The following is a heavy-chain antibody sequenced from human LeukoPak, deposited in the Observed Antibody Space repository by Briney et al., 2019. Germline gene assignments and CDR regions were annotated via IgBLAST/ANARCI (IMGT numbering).Heavy chain of an antibody. V-gene: IGHV3-43*02. CDR3: ARESGKFDY. J-gene: IGHJ4*02. CDR2: ISGDGVST. Sequence: AGGSLRLSCVASGLPIGDFAMHWVRQAPGQGLERVSLISGDGVSTFFADSVKGRFSISRDNSKNSLFLEMSSLRTEDTAMYYCARESGKFDYWGQGTLVAASS. CDR1: GLPIGDFA.